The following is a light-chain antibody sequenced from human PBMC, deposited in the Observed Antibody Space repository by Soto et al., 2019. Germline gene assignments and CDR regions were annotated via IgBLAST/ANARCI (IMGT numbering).Light chain of an antibody. V-gene: IGKV1-5*03. CDR2: KAS. J-gene: IGKJ1*01. CDR1: QSINTW. Sequence: DIQMTQSPSTLSASVGDRVTITCRASQSINTWLAWYQQEPGKAPKLLIYKASSLESGVPSRFSGSGSGTKFTLTIISLLHDDFATYYCQHYNSFPPWTFGQGTRVEIK. CDR3: QHYNSFPPWT.